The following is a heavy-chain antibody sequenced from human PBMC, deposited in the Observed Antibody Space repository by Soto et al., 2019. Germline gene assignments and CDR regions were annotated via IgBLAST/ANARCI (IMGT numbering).Heavy chain of an antibody. D-gene: IGHD6-19*01. V-gene: IGHV3-30*18. CDR2: ISYDGSNK. CDR1: GFTFSNYG. CDR3: TKDPASRSGWFGWFDF. J-gene: IGHJ4*02. Sequence: LRLSCAASGFTFSNYGFHWVRRAPGKGLEWVAVISYDGSNKYYADSVKGRFTISRDNSKNTLYLQMNSLIAEEDTAVYYCTKDPASRSGWFGWFDFWGQGTQVTVSS.